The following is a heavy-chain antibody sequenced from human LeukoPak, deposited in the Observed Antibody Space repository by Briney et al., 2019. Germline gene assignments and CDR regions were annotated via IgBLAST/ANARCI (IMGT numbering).Heavy chain of an antibody. D-gene: IGHD4-11*01. Sequence: SQTLSLTCTVSGASFSSGDQYWNWIRQSPGKGLEWIGSIHPSGMLYNNPSLESRVTISIDTSKNQFSLNLTSVTAADTAVYSCSRGLDSRNLGYWRQRTMLTVSS. CDR3: SRGLDSRNLGY. CDR2: IHPSGML. CDR1: GASFSSGDQY. J-gene: IGHJ4*02. V-gene: IGHV4-31*03.